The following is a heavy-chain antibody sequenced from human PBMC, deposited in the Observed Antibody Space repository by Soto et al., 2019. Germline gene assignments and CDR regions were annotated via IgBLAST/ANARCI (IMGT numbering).Heavy chain of an antibody. CDR3: ARDRIAGSKYYYGMDV. D-gene: IGHD6-13*01. J-gene: IGHJ6*02. CDR2: IIPIFGTE. Sequence: QVQLVQSGAEVKKPGSSVRVSCKASGGTFSSYAISWVRQAPGQGLEWMGGIIPIFGTENYAQKFQGRVTITADESTSTAYMELSSLTSEDTAVYYWARDRIAGSKYYYGMDVWGQGTTVTVSS. CDR1: GGTFSSYA. V-gene: IGHV1-69*01.